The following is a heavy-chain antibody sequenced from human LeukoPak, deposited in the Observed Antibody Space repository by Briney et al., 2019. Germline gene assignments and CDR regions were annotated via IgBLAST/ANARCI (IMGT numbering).Heavy chain of an antibody. V-gene: IGHV3-15*01. Sequence: KTGGSLRLSCAASGFTFSNAWMSWVRQAPGKGLEWVGRIKSKTDGGTTDYAAPVKGRFTISRDDSKNTLYLQMNSLKTEDTAVYYCTTDFVYYDKPLDYWGQGTLVTVSS. CDR3: TTDFVYYDKPLDY. CDR2: IKSKTDGGTT. D-gene: IGHD3-22*01. CDR1: GFTFSNAW. J-gene: IGHJ4*02.